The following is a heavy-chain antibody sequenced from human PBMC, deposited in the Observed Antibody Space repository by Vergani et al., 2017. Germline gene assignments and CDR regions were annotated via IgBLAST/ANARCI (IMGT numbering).Heavy chain of an antibody. D-gene: IGHD1-26*01. Sequence: EVQLVESGGGLLKPGESLRLSCAVSGFPFSGYSMTWVRQAPGKGLEWVSRIQFRVDGDATDYAAPVKGRFTISRDGSKETLYLQMNSLKIEGTGVYYCTTYRVGALVHWGRGTLVTVSS. CDR1: GFPFSGYS. CDR2: IQFRVDGDAT. CDR3: TTYRVGALVH. V-gene: IGHV3-15*01. J-gene: IGHJ4*02.